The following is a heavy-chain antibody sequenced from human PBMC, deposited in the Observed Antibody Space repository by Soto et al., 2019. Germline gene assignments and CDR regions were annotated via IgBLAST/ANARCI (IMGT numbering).Heavy chain of an antibody. V-gene: IGHV4-30-2*01. J-gene: IGHJ3*01. Sequence: PSETLSLTCTVSGGSISSGGYSWSWIRQPPGKGLEWIGYIYHSGRTYYNPSLKSRVTMSVDTSKNQFSLKLSSVTAVDTAVYYCARSPYDDGLDVWGRGTMVTVS. D-gene: IGHD3-22*01. CDR1: GGSISSGGYS. CDR3: ARSPYDDGLDV. CDR2: IYHSGRT.